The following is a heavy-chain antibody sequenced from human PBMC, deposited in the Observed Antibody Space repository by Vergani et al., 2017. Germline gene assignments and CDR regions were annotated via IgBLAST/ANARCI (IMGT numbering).Heavy chain of an antibody. CDR1: GGSINSHNYY. CDR2: IHTSGST. D-gene: IGHD2-15*01. CDR3: ARGSCRGGSCYKPRFDY. J-gene: IGHJ4*02. V-gene: IGHV4-61*02. Sequence: QVQLQESGPGLVKPSQTLSLTCTVSGGSINSHNYYWSWIRQPAGKGLEWIGRIHTSGSTNYNPSLKSRVTMSEDTSKNQFSRNLPSVTPADTAVYFCARGSCRGGSCYKPRFDYWGQGILVTVSS.